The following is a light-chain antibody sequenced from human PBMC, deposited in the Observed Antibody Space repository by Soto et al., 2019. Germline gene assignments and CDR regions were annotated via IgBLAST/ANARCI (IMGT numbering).Light chain of an antibody. J-gene: IGLJ3*02. CDR3: CSYAGSSTRV. Sequence: QSALTQPASVSGSPGQSITISCTGTSSDVGSYNLVSWYQQHLGKSPKLMIYEGSKRPSGVSNRFSGSKSGNTASLTISGLQAEYDAEYDCCSYAGSSTRVLGGGTKRTLL. CDR1: SSDVGSYNL. V-gene: IGLV2-23*01. CDR2: EGS.